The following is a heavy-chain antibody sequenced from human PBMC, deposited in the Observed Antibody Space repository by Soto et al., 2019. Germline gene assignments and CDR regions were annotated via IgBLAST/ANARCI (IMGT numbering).Heavy chain of an antibody. CDR3: ARGGGVGVAGSAAFDM. J-gene: IGHJ3*02. CDR1: GYPVTAYY. Sequence: QLHLVQSGAVVKKPGASVTVSCSASGYPVTAYYMHWVRQSPGRGLEWMGGINPATGAAKYTQTSQGRVTMTRDTSTSTAFMELGGLTSEDTAVFYWARGGGVGVAGSAAFDMWGQGTLVTVSS. D-gene: IGHD3-3*01. V-gene: IGHV1-2*02. CDR2: INPATGAA.